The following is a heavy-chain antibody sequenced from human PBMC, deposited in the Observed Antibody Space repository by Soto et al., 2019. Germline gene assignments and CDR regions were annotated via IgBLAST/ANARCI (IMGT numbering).Heavy chain of an antibody. J-gene: IGHJ4*02. Sequence: LRLSCVVSGISFDDYAMHWVRQVPGKGLEWVSGINWDSGDIGYADSVKGRFTISRDNAKNSLYLQMNSLKTEDTALYYCAKDTAPGFYDANGHLDYWGQGTPVTVSS. CDR2: INWDSGDI. CDR3: AKDTAPGFYDANGHLDY. CDR1: GISFDDYA. D-gene: IGHD2-8*01. V-gene: IGHV3-9*01.